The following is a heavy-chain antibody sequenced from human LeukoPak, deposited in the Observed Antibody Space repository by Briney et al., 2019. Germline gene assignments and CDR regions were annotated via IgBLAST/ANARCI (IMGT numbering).Heavy chain of an antibody. CDR3: VREGGSDWYSGWFDP. J-gene: IGHJ5*02. D-gene: IGHD6-19*01. CDR2: IKKDGSEK. CDR1: GFTFSSYW. Sequence: GGSLRLSCAASGFTFSSYWMSWVRQVPGKGLEWVANIKKDGSEKKYVDSVKGRFAISRDNAENSLYLQMNSLRVEDTAVYYCVREGGSDWYSGWFDPWGQGTLVTVSS. V-gene: IGHV3-7*01.